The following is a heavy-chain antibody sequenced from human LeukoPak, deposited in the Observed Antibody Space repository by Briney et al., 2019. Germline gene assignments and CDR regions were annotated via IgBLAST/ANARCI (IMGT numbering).Heavy chain of an antibody. CDR1: GFTFSNYA. J-gene: IGHJ4*02. D-gene: IGHD1-1*01. CDR2: LRGDGDT. V-gene: IGHV3-23*01. CDR3: AEASWVSNADAVL. Sequence: PGGSLRLSCEASGFTFSNYAMSWVRQAPARGLEWVSSLRGDGDTFYADSVKGRFTLSRDDSRNTVYHHLNNLRVEDTAVYYCAEASWVSNADAVLWGQGTLVTVYS.